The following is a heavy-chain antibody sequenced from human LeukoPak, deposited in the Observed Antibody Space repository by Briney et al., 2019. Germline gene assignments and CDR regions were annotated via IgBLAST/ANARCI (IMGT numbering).Heavy chain of an antibody. D-gene: IGHD3-16*02. CDR3: ARHIPPGGLRLGELSFTYYYYYMDV. J-gene: IGHJ6*03. CDR1: GGSISSSY. CDR2: IYYSGST. V-gene: IGHV4-59*01. Sequence: PSETLSLTCTVSGGSISSSYWSWIRQPPGKGLEWIGYIYYSGSTNYNPSLKSRVTISVDTSKNQFSLKLSSVTAADTAVYYCARHIPPGGLRLGELSFTYYYYYMDVWGKGTTVTISS.